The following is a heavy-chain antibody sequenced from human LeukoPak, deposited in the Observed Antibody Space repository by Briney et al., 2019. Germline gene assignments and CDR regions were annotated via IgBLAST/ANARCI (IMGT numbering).Heavy chain of an antibody. J-gene: IGHJ4*02. D-gene: IGHD2-2*01. Sequence: GGSLRLSCSASGFTFTNYGMHWVRQAPGKGLEWVELIWYDGSNKYYADSVKGRFTISRDNSKNSLYLQVSSLRAEDTAVYYCARVSYCSSSGCSFDYWGQGTLVTVSS. CDR1: GFTFTNYG. CDR3: ARVSYCSSSGCSFDY. CDR2: IWYDGSNK. V-gene: IGHV3-33*01.